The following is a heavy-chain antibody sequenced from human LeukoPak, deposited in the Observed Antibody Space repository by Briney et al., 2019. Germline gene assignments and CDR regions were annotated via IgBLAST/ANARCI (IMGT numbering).Heavy chain of an antibody. CDR1: GFTFSGYW. CDR3: ARAEYSSSPDV. J-gene: IGHJ6*02. Sequence: PGGSLRLSCAASGFTFSGYWMHWVRQAPGKGLVWVSRINSDGSSTSYADSVKGRFTISRDNAKNTLYLQMNSLRAEDTAVYHCARAEYSSSPDVWGQGTTVTVSS. V-gene: IGHV3-74*01. CDR2: INSDGSST. D-gene: IGHD6-6*01.